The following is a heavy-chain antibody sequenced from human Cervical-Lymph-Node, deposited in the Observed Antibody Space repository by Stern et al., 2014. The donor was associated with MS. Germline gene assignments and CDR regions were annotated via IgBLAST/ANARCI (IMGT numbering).Heavy chain of an antibody. CDR3: ARGVTAVTNYVPNWCFDL. CDR1: GGSITNRDY. CDR2: VYYSGIN. V-gene: IGHV4-39*02. J-gene: IGHJ2*01. Sequence: VQLQESGPGLVKPSETLSLTCTVSGGSITNRDYWGWIRQSPGKGLEWIGSVYYSGINYYRPSLKSRPTITIDTSRNKFFLVLTSVTATDTAVYFCARGVTAVTNYVPNWCFDLWGRGTLVTVSS. D-gene: IGHD4-11*01.